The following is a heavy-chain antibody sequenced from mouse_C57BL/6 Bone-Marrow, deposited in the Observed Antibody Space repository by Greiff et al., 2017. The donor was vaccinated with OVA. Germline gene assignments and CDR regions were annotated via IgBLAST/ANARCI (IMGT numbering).Heavy chain of an antibody. D-gene: IGHD4-1*01. V-gene: IGHV1-26*01. CDR2: INPNNGGT. J-gene: IGHJ4*01. Sequence: VQLQQSGPELVKPGASVKISCKASGYTFTDYYMNWVKQSHGKSLEWIGDINPNNGGTSYNQKFKGKATLTVDKSSSTAYMELHSLTSEDSAVYYCARDWMDYWGQGTSVTVSS. CDR1: GYTFTDYY. CDR3: ARDWMDY.